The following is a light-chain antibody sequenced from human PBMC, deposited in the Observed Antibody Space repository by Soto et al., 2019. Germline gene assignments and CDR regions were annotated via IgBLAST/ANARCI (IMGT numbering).Light chain of an antibody. Sequence: QSALTQPASVSGSPGQSITISCTGTSTDVGSYNLVSWYQQHPGKAPKFIIYEVSNRPSGVSNRFSGSKSGNTASLTISGLQAEDEADYYCSSYTSINTHVVFGGGTKLTVL. CDR3: SSYTSINTHVV. J-gene: IGLJ2*01. V-gene: IGLV2-14*02. CDR2: EVS. CDR1: STDVGSYNL.